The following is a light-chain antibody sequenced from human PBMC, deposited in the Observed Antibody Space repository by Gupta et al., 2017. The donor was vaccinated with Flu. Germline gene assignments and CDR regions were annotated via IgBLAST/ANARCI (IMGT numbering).Light chain of an antibody. CDR1: PGISAW. CDR2: AAS. CDR3: QRTDNFPWT. J-gene: IGKJ1*01. Sequence: GDTVTITCRSVPGISAWLAWYQQTPGKAPKLLMSAASSLESGVPTRFSGSWSGTDFTLTISRLRPEDFATYYCQRTDNFPWTFGQGTKVEIK. V-gene: IGKV1-12*01.